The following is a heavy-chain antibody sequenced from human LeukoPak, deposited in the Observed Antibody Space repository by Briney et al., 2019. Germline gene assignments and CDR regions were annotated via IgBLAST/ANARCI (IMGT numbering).Heavy chain of an antibody. J-gene: IGHJ2*01. Sequence: SETLSLTCTVSGGSISSYYWSWIRQPPGKGLEWIGYIYYSGSTNYNPSLKSRVTISVDTSKNQFSLKLSSVTAADTAVYYCARDQKMTNWYFDLWGRGTLVTVSS. D-gene: IGHD5-24*01. CDR2: IYYSGST. V-gene: IGHV4-59*12. CDR3: ARDQKMTNWYFDL. CDR1: GGSISSYY.